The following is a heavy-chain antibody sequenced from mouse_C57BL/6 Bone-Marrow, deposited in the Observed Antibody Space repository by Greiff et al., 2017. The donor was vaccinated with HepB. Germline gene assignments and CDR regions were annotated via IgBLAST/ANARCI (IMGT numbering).Heavy chain of an antibody. D-gene: IGHD2-4*01. CDR2: SRNKANDYTT. CDR1: GFTFSDFY. CDR3: ARALIYYDYVYFDV. J-gene: IGHJ1*03. V-gene: IGHV7-1*01. Sequence: EVKLMESGGGLVQSGRSLRLSCATSGFTFSDFYMEWVRQAPGKGLEWIAASRNKANDYTTEYSASVKGRFIVSRDTSQSILYLQMNALRAEDTAIYYWARALIYYDYVYFDVWGTGTTVTVSS.